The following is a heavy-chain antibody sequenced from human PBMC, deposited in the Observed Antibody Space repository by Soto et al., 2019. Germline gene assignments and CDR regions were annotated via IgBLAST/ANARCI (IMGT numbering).Heavy chain of an antibody. V-gene: IGHV3-30*15. D-gene: IGHD3-16*02. J-gene: IGHJ4*02. CDR3: ARDRLLLGEVSLIGYLDD. Sequence: QVQLVESGGSVVQPGRSLRLSCEASGFTFTSYAMHWVRQAPGKGLEWVAVISYDGINEYYADSVKGRFTISRDNTKNTLFLQMSSLRVEDTAVYYCARDRLLLGEVSLIGYLDDWGQGTLVTVSS. CDR2: ISYDGINE. CDR1: GFTFTSYA.